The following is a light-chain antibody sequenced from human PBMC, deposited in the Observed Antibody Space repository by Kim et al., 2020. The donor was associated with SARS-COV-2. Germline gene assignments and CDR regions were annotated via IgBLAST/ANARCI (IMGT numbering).Light chain of an antibody. CDR3: QQFNNYPRT. CDR1: QGISSA. V-gene: IGKV1D-13*01. Sequence: AIQLTQSPSSLSASVGDRVTITCRASQGISSALAWYQQKPGKAPKLLIYDASDLKGGVPSRFSGRGSGTDFTLTIVSLQPEDVATYYCQQFNNYPRTFGQGTKVEIK. J-gene: IGKJ1*01. CDR2: DAS.